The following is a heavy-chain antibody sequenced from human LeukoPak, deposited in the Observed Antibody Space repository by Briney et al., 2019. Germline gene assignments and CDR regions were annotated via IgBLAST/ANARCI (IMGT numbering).Heavy chain of an antibody. CDR1: GGSISSGDYY. CDR2: IYYSGST. J-gene: IGHJ4*02. V-gene: IGHV4-30-4*01. CDR3: ARHRRDGLSY. D-gene: IGHD5-24*01. Sequence: SETLSLTCTVSGGSISSGDYYWSWIRQPPGKGLEWIGYIYYSGSTYYNPSLKSRVTLSVDMSKNQFSLKLSSVTPADTAVYYCARHRRDGLSYWGQGTLVTVSS.